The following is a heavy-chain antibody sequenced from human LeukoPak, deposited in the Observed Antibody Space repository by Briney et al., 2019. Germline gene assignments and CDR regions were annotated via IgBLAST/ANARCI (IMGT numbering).Heavy chain of an antibody. Sequence: GRSLRLSCTASGFSISDYTMHWVRQAPGKGLERVALISFDGTSTFYADSVKGRFSISRDNSKKTLYLQMNSLIAEDTAVYYCARGLAAAGDAFDIWGQGTMVTVSS. V-gene: IGHV3-30*14. D-gene: IGHD6-13*01. CDR2: ISFDGTST. J-gene: IGHJ3*02. CDR1: GFSISDYT. CDR3: ARGLAAAGDAFDI.